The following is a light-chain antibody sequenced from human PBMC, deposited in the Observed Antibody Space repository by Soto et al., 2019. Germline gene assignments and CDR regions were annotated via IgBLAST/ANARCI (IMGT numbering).Light chain of an antibody. J-gene: IGLJ1*01. CDR3: TSFSSSTSLYV. Sequence: LTQPASVSGSLGQSITISCTGTTRDIAGYNYISWYQQLPGKAPKLMIYQVTIRPSGISNRFSGSKSGNTASLTISGLQAEDEADYYCTSFSSSTSLYVFGTGTKVTV. CDR1: TRDIAGYNY. V-gene: IGLV2-14*01. CDR2: QVT.